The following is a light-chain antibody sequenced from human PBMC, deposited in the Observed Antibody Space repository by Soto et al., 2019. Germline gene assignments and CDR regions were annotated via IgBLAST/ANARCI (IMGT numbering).Light chain of an antibody. CDR2: TAS. J-gene: IGKJ1*01. CDR3: QQYRDYAWT. CDR1: QSIGIW. Sequence: IQMTQSPSTVSASVGDRVAITCRASQSIGIWLAWYQQKPGKAPRFLIYTASTLLVGVPSRFSGSGSGTEFTLTISSLPPDDFSTSDCQQYRDYAWTCGQGTKVEIK. V-gene: IGKV1-5*03.